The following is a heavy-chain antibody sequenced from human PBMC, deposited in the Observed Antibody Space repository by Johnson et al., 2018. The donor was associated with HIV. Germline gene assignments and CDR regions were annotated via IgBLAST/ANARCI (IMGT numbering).Heavy chain of an antibody. CDR2: ISYAGRHK. J-gene: IGHJ3*02. Sequence: QMQLVESGGGVVQPGRSLRLSCAASGFTFSSYAMHWVRQAPGMGLEWVADISYAGRHKYYADSVKGRFTISRDNSKSTLYLQMNSLRAEDTAVYYCARVRSGRENVFDIWGQGTMVTVSS. CDR1: GFTFSSYA. CDR3: ARVRSGRENVFDI. D-gene: IGHD1-26*01. V-gene: IGHV3-30*04.